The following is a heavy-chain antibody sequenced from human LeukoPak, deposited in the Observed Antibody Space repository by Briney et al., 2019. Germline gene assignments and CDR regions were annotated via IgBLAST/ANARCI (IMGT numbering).Heavy chain of an antibody. CDR1: GFTFDDYA. CDR3: AKGSPYGDLGKG. D-gene: IGHD4-17*01. Sequence: GGSLRLSCAASGFTFDDYAMHWVRQAPGKGLEWVSGISWNSGSIGYADSVKGRFTISRDNAKNSLYLQMNSLRAEDTALYYCAKGSPYGDLGKGWGQGTLVTVSS. J-gene: IGHJ4*02. V-gene: IGHV3-9*01. CDR2: ISWNSGSI.